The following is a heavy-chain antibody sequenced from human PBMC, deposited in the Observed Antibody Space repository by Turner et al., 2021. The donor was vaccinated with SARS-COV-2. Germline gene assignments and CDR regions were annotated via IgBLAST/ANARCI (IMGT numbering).Heavy chain of an antibody. V-gene: IGHV3-23*01. J-gene: IGHJ5*02. D-gene: IGHD3-3*01. Sequence: ELSLLAGGGGWGAPGGSLKLYLEAAGFTFSSYAMDWVRQAPGKGLEWVADIRGSGSKKYYADSVKGRFTVSRDNAKNTLYLQMNSLRAEDTAVYYCAKDEVFGVELAIWFDHWGQGTLVTVSS. CDR1: GFTFSSYA. CDR3: AKDEVFGVELAIWFDH. CDR2: IRGSGSKK.